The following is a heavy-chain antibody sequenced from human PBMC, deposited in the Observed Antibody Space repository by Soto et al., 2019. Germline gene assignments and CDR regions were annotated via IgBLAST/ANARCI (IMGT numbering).Heavy chain of an antibody. CDR3: ALGIFIIPRVEH. CDR1: GFTFSDHY. V-gene: IGHV3-72*01. J-gene: IGHJ4*02. D-gene: IGHD3-16*02. CDR2: TRNRANIYTT. Sequence: EVQLVESGGGLVQPGGSLRLSCAASGFTFSDHYMDWVRQAPGKGLEWIGRTRNRANIYTTEYAASVKGRFTIFRDDSKTPADLHINSLKTEDTAVYYCALGIFIIPRVEHWGQGTLVTVSP.